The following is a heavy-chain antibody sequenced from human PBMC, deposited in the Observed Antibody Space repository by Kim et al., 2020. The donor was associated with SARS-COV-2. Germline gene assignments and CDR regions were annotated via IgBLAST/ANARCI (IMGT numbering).Heavy chain of an antibody. CDR2: ISYDGSNK. J-gene: IGHJ6*01. V-gene: IGHV3-30*18. Sequence: GGSLRLSCAASGFTFSSYGMHWVRQAPGKGLEWVAVISYDGSNKYYADSVKGRFTISRDNSKNTLYLQMNSLRAEDKAVYYCAKVSSSDYADSYYYYYYG. CDR3: AKVSSSDYADSYYYYYYG. D-gene: IGHD4-17*01. CDR1: GFTFSSYG.